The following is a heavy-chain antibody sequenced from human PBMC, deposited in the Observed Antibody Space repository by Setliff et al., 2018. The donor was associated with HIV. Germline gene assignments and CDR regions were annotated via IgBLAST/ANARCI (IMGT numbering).Heavy chain of an antibody. CDR2: INPKNRST. CDR3: TRNLYYYASGFHFGVY. D-gene: IGHD3-10*01. Sequence: ASVKVSCKASGYTFTTYHMHWLRQAPGQGLEWMGIINPKNRSTTYAQRFQDRVTMTSDTSTNTFYMELRSLKSEDTAVYYCTRNLYYYASGFHFGVYWGQGTPVTVSS. J-gene: IGHJ4*01. CDR1: GYTFTTYH. V-gene: IGHV1-46*01.